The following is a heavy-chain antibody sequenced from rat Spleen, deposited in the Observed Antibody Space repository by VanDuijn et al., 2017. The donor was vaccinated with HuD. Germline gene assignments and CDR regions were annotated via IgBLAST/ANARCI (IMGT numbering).Heavy chain of an antibody. CDR2: VWGDGGT. CDR3: TGDRHSPGVMDA. J-gene: IGHJ4*01. V-gene: IGHV2-15*01. CDR1: GYSLNTSG. Sequence: VQLKESGPGLVQPSQTLSLTCTVSGYSLNTSGVNWVRQPPGKGLEWMGGVWGDGGTDYNSALKSRLSISRDTSKSQVFLKMNSLQIEDTAIYFCTGDRHSPGVMDAWGQGASVTVSS. D-gene: IGHD1-4*01.